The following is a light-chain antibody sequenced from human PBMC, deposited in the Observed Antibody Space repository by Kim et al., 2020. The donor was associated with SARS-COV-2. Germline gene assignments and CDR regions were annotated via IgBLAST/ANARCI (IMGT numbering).Light chain of an antibody. CDR3: QQFDTFWT. Sequence: SASVGERVTITCRASQSVNFRVAWYQQKPGKAPRLLIYKASTLQSGVPSRFSGSGSGTEFTLTISSLQPADVATYLYQQFDTFWTFGQGTRVEIK. CDR1: QSVNFR. V-gene: IGKV1-5*03. CDR2: KAS. J-gene: IGKJ1*01.